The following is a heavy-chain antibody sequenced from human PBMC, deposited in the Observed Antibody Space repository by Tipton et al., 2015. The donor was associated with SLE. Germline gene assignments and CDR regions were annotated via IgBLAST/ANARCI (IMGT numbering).Heavy chain of an antibody. CDR2: IWYDGSNK. CDR3: AKDDLRSSITIFGVVITPH. D-gene: IGHD3-3*01. Sequence: SLRLSCAASGFTFSNYGMHWVRQAPGKGLEWVAVIWYDGSNKYYADSVKGRFTISRDNSKNTLYLQMNSLRAEDTAVYYCAKDDLRSSITIFGVVITPHWGQGTLVTVSS. CDR1: GFTFSNYG. V-gene: IGHV3-33*06. J-gene: IGHJ4*02.